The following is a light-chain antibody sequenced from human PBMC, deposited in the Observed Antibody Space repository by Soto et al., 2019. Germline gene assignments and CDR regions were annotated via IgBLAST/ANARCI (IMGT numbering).Light chain of an antibody. Sequence: EIVLTQSPATLSLSPGERATLSCRASQSVGSQLAWYQQIPGQAPRLLIYDASNRATGIPARFSGSGSGTDFTLTISSLEPEDFAVYYCQQRSKWPRTFGQGTKVESK. CDR3: QQRSKWPRT. CDR1: QSVGSQ. J-gene: IGKJ1*01. V-gene: IGKV3-11*01. CDR2: DAS.